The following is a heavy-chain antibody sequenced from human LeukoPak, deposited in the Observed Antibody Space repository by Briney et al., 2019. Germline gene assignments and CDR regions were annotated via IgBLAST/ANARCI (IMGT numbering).Heavy chain of an antibody. CDR3: ARDVSDFWSFSKYYYMDV. V-gene: IGHV1-18*01. D-gene: IGHD3-3*01. CDR1: GYTFTSYG. CDR2: ISAYNGNT. J-gene: IGHJ6*03. Sequence: ASVKVSCKASGYTFTSYGISWVRQAPGQGLEWMGWISAYNGNTNYAQKLQGRVTMTTDTSTSTAYMELRSLRFDDTAVYYCARDVSDFWSFSKYYYMDVWGKGTTVTVSS.